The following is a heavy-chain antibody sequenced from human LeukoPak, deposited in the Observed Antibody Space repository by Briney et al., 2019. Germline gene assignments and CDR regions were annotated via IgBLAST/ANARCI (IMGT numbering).Heavy chain of an antibody. Sequence: ASVTVSCKASGYIFISYSMHWVRQAPGQGLEWMGWINPHRGGTNYAQNFQGRVTMTRDTSSSTAYMELSRLRSDDTAVYYCARDRRRIAAAPGYWGQGTLVTVSS. V-gene: IGHV1-2*02. CDR3: ARDRRRIAAAPGY. CDR1: GYIFISYS. D-gene: IGHD6-13*01. CDR2: INPHRGGT. J-gene: IGHJ4*02.